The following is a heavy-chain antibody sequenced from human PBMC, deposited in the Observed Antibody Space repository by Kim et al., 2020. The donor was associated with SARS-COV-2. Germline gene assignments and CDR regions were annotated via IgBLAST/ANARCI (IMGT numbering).Heavy chain of an antibody. J-gene: IGHJ4*02. D-gene: IGHD5-12*01. Sequence: KFQGRVTMTRDTSTSTVYMELSSLRSGDTAVYYCARGGVEMATITALVDYWGQGTLVTVSS. V-gene: IGHV1-46*01. CDR3: ARGGVEMATITALVDY.